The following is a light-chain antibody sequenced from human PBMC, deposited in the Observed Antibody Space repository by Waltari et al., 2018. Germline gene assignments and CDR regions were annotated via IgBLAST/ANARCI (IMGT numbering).Light chain of an antibody. CDR3: ASWDDSLNGFYV. CDR1: SSNIGSNS. V-gene: IGLV1-44*01. CDR2: RNN. Sequence: HSFLTHPPSSSGTPGQRVTISCSGSSSNIGSNSVTWYQQLPGTAPKILIYRNNERPSGVPDRFSGSKSGTSASLAISGLQSEDEADYYCASWDDSLNGFYVFGTGTNVAVL. J-gene: IGLJ1*01.